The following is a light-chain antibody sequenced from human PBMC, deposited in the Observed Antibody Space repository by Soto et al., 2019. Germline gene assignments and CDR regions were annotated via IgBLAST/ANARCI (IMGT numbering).Light chain of an antibody. CDR3: SSYTNSITLVV. J-gene: IGLJ2*01. CDR2: DVS. CDR1: SNDVGGYNF. V-gene: IGLV2-14*03. Sequence: QSVLTQPASVSGSPGQSITISCTGTSNDVGGYNFVSWYQHHPGKAPKLMIYDVSDRPSGISDRFSGSKSGNTASLTISGLQPEDEADYYCSSYTNSITLVVFGGGTQLTVL.